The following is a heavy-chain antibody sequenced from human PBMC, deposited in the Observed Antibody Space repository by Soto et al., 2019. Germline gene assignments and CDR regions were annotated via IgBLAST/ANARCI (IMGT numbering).Heavy chain of an antibody. Sequence: SETLSLTCTFSGGSISSFYWSWIRQSPGKELEWIGNIPYSGSTNYNPSLMGRITISIDTSKNQFSLGLSSVTAADTAVYYCATAPNWYYFDFWGQGALVTVSS. J-gene: IGHJ4*02. CDR1: GGSISSFY. CDR2: IPYSGST. CDR3: ATAPNWYYFDF. V-gene: IGHV4-59*01. D-gene: IGHD7-27*01.